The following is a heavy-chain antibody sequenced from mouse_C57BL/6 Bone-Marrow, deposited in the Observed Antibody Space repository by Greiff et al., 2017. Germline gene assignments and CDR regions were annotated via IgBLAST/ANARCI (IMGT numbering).Heavy chain of an antibody. CDR1: GFTFTSYC. V-gene: IGHV1-55*01. D-gene: IGHD2-5*01. Sequence: QVQLQQSGAELVKPGASVKMSCKASGFTFTSYCITWVKQRPGQGLEWIGNIYPGSGSTNYNEKFKSKATLTVDTSSNTAYLQLSILTSEDSAVYYCARPYYSNYWYFDVWGTGTTVTVSA. CDR2: IYPGSGST. J-gene: IGHJ1*03. CDR3: ARPYYSNYWYFDV.